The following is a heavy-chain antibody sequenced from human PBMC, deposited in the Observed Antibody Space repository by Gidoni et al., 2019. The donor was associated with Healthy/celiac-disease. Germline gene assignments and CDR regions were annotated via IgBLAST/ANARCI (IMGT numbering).Heavy chain of an antibody. CDR1: VFTFSIYS. CDR2: ISSSSSYI. V-gene: IGHV3-21*01. Sequence: EVQLVESGGGLVKPGGSLRLSCAASVFTFSIYSMNWVRQAPGKGLEWVSSISSSSSYIYYADSVKGRFTISRDNAKNSLYLQMNSLRAEDTAVYYCARDKGYDSSGPGDYWGQGTLVTVSS. J-gene: IGHJ4*02. CDR3: ARDKGYDSSGPGDY. D-gene: IGHD3-22*01.